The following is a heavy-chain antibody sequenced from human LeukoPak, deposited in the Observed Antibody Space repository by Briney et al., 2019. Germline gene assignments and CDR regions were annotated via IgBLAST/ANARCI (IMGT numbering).Heavy chain of an antibody. CDR3: ARESIDRGEYDYHYGMDV. D-gene: IGHD3-10*01. Sequence: SGTLSLTCTVSGASISSDYWSWIRQPAGKGLEWIGRIYSGGSTKYNPSLKSRVSMSADTSKNQFSLNLSSVTAADTAVYYCARESIDRGEYDYHYGMDVWGQGTTVTVSS. V-gene: IGHV4-4*07. CDR1: GASISSDY. J-gene: IGHJ6*02. CDR2: IYSGGST.